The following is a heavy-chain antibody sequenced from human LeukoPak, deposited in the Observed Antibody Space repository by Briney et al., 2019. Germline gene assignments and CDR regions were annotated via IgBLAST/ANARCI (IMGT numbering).Heavy chain of an antibody. CDR1: GFTFSSYA. V-gene: IGHV3-23*01. D-gene: IGHD3-16*01. CDR2: ISGSGGST. Sequence: PGGSLRLSCAASGFTFSSYAMSWVRQAPGRGLEWVSAISGSGGSTYYADSVKGRFTISRDKSKNTLYLQMNSLRAEDTAVYYCAKVQGDYDIIWKNWFDPWGQGALVTVSS. J-gene: IGHJ5*02. CDR3: AKVQGDYDIIWKNWFDP.